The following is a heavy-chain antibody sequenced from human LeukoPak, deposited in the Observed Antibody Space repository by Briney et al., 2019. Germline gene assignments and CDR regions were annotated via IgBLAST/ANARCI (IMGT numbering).Heavy chain of an antibody. Sequence: KPSETLSLTCNVSGGSLSTYYLSWIRQPPGKGLEWIGYIYTSGSTNYNPSLKSRVTISVDTSKNQFSLNLSSVTAADTAVYYCARQVAVAGTIYYYYYMDVWGKGTTVTVSS. V-gene: IGHV4-4*09. D-gene: IGHD6-19*01. CDR1: GGSLSTYY. J-gene: IGHJ6*03. CDR3: ARQVAVAGTIYYYYYMDV. CDR2: IYTSGST.